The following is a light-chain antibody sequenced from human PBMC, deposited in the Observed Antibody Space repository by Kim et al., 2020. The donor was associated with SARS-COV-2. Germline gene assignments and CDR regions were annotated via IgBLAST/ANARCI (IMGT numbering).Light chain of an antibody. V-gene: IGKV3-15*01. J-gene: IGKJ5*01. Sequence: SPGESATLSCRASQSVSSNLAWYQQKPGQAPRLLIYGASTRATGIPARFSGSGSGTEFTLTISSLQSEDFVIYYCQQYHNWPPITFGQGTRLEIK. CDR3: QQYHNWPPIT. CDR1: QSVSSN. CDR2: GAS.